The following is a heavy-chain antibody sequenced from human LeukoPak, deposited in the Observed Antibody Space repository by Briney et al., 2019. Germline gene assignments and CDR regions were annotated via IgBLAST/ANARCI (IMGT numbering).Heavy chain of an antibody. D-gene: IGHD3-10*01. CDR2: ISGSGGST. J-gene: IGHJ4*02. CDR3: VYGSGSYFDY. CDR1: GFTFSSYA. Sequence: GGSLRLSCAASGFTFSSYAMSWVRQAPGKGLEWVSAISGSGGSTYYADSVKGRFTISRDNAKNSLYLQMNSLRAEDTAVYYCVYGSGSYFDYWGQGTLVTVSS. V-gene: IGHV3-23*01.